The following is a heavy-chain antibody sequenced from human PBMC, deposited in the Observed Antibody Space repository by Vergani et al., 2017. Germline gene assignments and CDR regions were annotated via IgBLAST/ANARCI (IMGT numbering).Heavy chain of an antibody. D-gene: IGHD5-12*01. CDR1: GFTFNHYA. CDR3: AKANPRNSGYDYLYYYHAMDV. CDR2: ISGSGGST. V-gene: IGHV3-23*01. Sequence: EVQLLESGGDLVQPGGSLRLSCAASGFTFNHYAMNWVRQAPGKGLEWVSGISGSGGSTYYAGSVKGRFTISSDSSQNTLYLQMNSLSAGDTAVYYCAKANPRNSGYDYLYYYHAMDVWGQGTTVTVSS. J-gene: IGHJ6*02.